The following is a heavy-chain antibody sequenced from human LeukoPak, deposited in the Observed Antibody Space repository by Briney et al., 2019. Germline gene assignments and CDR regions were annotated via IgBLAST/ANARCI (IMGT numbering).Heavy chain of an antibody. D-gene: IGHD2-2*01. V-gene: IGHV4-4*02. CDR3: ARVRFDQLLGSHDAFDI. CDR1: GGSISSSNW. J-gene: IGHJ3*02. Sequence: PSETLSLTCTVSGGSISSSNWWGWVRQPPGKGLECIGEIHHSGTTNYNPSLKSRVTISVDKSKNEFSLKLNSVTAADTAVYYCARVRFDQLLGSHDAFDIWGQGTMVTVSS. CDR2: IHHSGTT.